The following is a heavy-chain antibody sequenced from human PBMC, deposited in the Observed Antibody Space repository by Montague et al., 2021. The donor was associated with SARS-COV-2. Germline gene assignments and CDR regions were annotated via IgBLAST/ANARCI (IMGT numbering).Heavy chain of an antibody. J-gene: IGHJ4*02. CDR3: ARENTVTTFGGPYYIDS. CDR2: IYDSGST. V-gene: IGHV4-59*02. CDR1: GSSVRSYD. D-gene: IGHD4-17*01. Sequence: SKTLSLTCIVSGSSVRSYDWSWIRQPPGKGLEWIGYIYDSGSTNXNPSLKSRVTISVDTSKNQFSLKLSSVTAADTAVYYCARENTVTTFGGPYYIDSWGQGTLVTVSA.